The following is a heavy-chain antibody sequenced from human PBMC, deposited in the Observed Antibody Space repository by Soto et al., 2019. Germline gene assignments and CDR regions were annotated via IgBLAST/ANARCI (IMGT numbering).Heavy chain of an antibody. D-gene: IGHD2-15*01. V-gene: IGHV3-73*01. J-gene: IGHJ4*02. Sequence: GGSLRLSCAASGFTFTGSHFHWVRQASGTGLEWVGHIRSRARNYETAYSASVKGRFTISRDDSQNTVYLQMDGLRSEDTAVYYCAAQSLSCHDNWGQGTLVTVSS. CDR2: IRSRARNYET. CDR1: GFTFTGSH. CDR3: AAQSLSCHDN.